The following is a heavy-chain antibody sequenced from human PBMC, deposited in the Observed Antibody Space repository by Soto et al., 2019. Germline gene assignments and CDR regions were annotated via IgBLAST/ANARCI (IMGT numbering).Heavy chain of an antibody. CDR1: GFTFSDYY. CDR3: AREGECSSTRSSSCQYYMDV. CDR2: ISSSGTTI. V-gene: IGHV3-11*01. D-gene: IGHD2-2*01. J-gene: IGHJ6*03. Sequence: QVQLVESGGGLVKPGGSLRLSCAASGFTFSDYYMSWIRQAPGKGLEWVSYISSSGTTIYDADSLKGRVTISRDNAKNSLYVQMNSLRAEDTAVYYCAREGECSSTRSSSCQYYMDVWGKGTTVTVSS.